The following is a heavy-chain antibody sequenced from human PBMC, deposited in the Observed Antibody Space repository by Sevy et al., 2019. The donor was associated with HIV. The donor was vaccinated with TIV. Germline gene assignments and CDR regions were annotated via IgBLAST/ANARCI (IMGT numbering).Heavy chain of an antibody. Sequence: SETLSLTCTVSGGSISSYYWSWIRQPPGKGLEWIGYIYYSGSTNYNPSLKSRVTISVDTSKNQFSLKLSSVTAADTAVYYCARDPGRQYYYDSSGYYYGAFDIWVQGTMVTVSS. CDR2: IYYSGST. J-gene: IGHJ3*02. CDR3: ARDPGRQYYYDSSGYYYGAFDI. CDR1: GGSISSYY. V-gene: IGHV4-59*01. D-gene: IGHD3-22*01.